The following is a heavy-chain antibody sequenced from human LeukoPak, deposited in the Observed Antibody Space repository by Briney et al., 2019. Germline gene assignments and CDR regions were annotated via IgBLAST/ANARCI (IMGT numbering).Heavy chain of an antibody. J-gene: IGHJ5*02. CDR2: TNHSGST. CDR1: GGSFSGHY. Sequence: PSETLSLTCAVSGGSFSGHYWSWIRQPPGKGLEWIGETNHSGSTNYNPSLESRVTISVDRSKNQFSLKLSSVTAADTAVYYCARGVSNQYCSSTSCRWFDTWGQGTLVTVSS. CDR3: ARGVSNQYCSSTSCRWFDT. D-gene: IGHD2-2*01. V-gene: IGHV4-34*01.